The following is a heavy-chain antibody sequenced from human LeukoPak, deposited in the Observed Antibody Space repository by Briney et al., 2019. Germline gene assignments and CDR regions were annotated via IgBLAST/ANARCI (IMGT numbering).Heavy chain of an antibody. J-gene: IGHJ6*03. V-gene: IGHV1-69*05. D-gene: IGHD2-2*01. CDR1: GGTFSSYA. CDR3: ASSGTCSTSCLGGYYYYYMDV. CDR2: IIPIFGTA. Sequence: ASVKVSCKASGGTFSSYAISWVRQAPGQGLEWMGGIIPIFGTANYAQKFQGRVTITTDESTSTAYMELSSLRSEDTAVYYCASSGTCSTSCLGGYYYYYMDVWGKGTTVTVSS.